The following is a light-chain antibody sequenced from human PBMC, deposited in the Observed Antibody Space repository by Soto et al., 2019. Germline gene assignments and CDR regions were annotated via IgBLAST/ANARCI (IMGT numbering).Light chain of an antibody. V-gene: IGKV1-5*03. CDR1: ESISNF. CDR2: KAS. J-gene: IGKJ1*01. Sequence: DIQMTQSPSTLSASVGDRVTITCRASESISNFLAWYQQKPGKAPNLLIYKASSLESGVPSRFSGSGSGTEFTLTISSLQTDDFATYYCIQHNSYPWTFGQGTKV. CDR3: IQHNSYPWT.